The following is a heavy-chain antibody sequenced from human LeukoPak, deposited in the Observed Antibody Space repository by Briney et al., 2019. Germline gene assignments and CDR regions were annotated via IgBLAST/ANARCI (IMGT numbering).Heavy chain of an antibody. CDR2: INSDGSST. D-gene: IGHD3-10*01. V-gene: IGHV3-74*01. J-gene: IGHJ4*02. CDR1: GFTFSSYW. CDR3: ASGPDEGSYYDY. Sequence: GGSLRLSCAASGFTFSSYWMHWVRQAPGKGLVWVSRINSDGSSTSYADSVKGRFTISRDNSKNTLYLQMNSLRAEDTAVYYCASGPDEGSYYDYWGQGTLVTVSS.